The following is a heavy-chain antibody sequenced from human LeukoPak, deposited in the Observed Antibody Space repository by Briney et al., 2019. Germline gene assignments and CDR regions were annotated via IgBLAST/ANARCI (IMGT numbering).Heavy chain of an antibody. V-gene: IGHV3-23*01. CDR3: ARDPGSLGRIQLWLRGHYYFDY. J-gene: IGHJ4*02. Sequence: PGGSLRLSCAASGFTFSSYAMSWVRQAPGKGLEWVSAISGSGGSTYYADSVKGRFTISRDNAKNSLYLQMNSLRAEDTAVYYCARDPGSLGRIQLWLRGHYYFDYWGQGTLVTVSS. CDR1: GFTFSSYA. D-gene: IGHD5-18*01. CDR2: ISGSGGST.